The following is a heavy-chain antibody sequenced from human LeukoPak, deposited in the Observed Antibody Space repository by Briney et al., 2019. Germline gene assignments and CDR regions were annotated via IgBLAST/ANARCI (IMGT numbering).Heavy chain of an antibody. CDR2: IRYDGSNK. CDR1: GFTFSSYG. CDR3: AKDRSFWSGSDSVAFDY. Sequence: PGGSLRLSCAASGFTFSSYGMHWVRQAPGKGLEWVAFIRYDGSNKYYADSVKGRFTISRDNSKNTLYLQMNSLRAEDTAVYYCAKDRSFWSGSDSVAFDYWGQGTLVTVSS. V-gene: IGHV3-30*02. D-gene: IGHD3-3*01. J-gene: IGHJ4*02.